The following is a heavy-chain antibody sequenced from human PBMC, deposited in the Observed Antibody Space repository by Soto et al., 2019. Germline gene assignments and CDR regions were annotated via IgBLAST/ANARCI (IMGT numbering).Heavy chain of an antibody. J-gene: IGHJ4*02. CDR1: GFTVSSNY. V-gene: IGHV3-66*04. D-gene: IGHD5-18*01. CDR3: ARHGYSYGGGYFDY. CDR2: IYSGGSA. Sequence: EVQLVESGGGLVQPGGSLRLSCAASGFTVSSNYMSWVRQAPGKGLEWVSVIYSGGSAYYADSVKGRFTISRDNSKNTLYLQMNSLTAEDTAVYYSARHGYSYGGGYFDYWGQGTLVTVSS.